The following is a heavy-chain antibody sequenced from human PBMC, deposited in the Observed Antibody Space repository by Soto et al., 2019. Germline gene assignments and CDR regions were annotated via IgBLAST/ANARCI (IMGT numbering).Heavy chain of an antibody. CDR2: ISAYTDDP. D-gene: IGHD2-2*01. V-gene: IGHV1-18*01. J-gene: IGHJ5*02. CDR3: ARVIPGAEAWFDP. CDR1: GNTFTNFG. Sequence: QGQLVQSGAEVKKPGASVKVSCTASGNTFTNFGVTWVRQAPGQGLEWMGCISAYTDDPNYAKKFQGRVTMTIATSTSTAYLDLRSLTSDDTAVYYCARVIPGAEAWFDPWGQGTLVTVSS.